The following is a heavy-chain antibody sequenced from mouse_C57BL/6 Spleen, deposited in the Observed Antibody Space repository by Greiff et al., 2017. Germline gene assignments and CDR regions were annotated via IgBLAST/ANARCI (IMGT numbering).Heavy chain of an antibody. CDR2: IDPSDSET. D-gene: IGHD2-5*01. V-gene: IGHV1-52*01. CDR1: GYTFTSYW. CDR3: AWYSNYEYFDV. J-gene: IGHJ1*03. Sequence: QVQLQQPGAELVRPGSSVKLSCKASGYTFTSYWMHWVKQRPIQGLEWIGNIDPSDSETHYNQKFKDKATLTVDKSSSTAYMQLSSLTSEDSAVYYCAWYSNYEYFDVWGTGTTVTVSS.